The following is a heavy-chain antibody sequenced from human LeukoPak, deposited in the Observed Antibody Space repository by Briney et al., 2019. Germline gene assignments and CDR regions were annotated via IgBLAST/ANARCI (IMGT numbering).Heavy chain of an antibody. CDR3: AKSSYYDSSGFYREYYFDY. CDR1: GFSFNNFG. V-gene: IGHV3-23*01. J-gene: IGHJ4*02. D-gene: IGHD3-22*01. Sequence: SGGSLRLCCVVSGFSFNNFGMSWVRQAPGKGLEWVSAISGTGGSTHYADSVKGRFTISRDNSKNTLYLQMNSLRAGDTAVYYCAKSSYYDSSGFYREYYFDYWGQGTLVPVSS. CDR2: ISGTGGST.